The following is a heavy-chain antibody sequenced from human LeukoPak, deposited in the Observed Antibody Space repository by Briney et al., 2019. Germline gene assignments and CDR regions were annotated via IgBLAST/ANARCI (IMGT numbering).Heavy chain of an antibody. J-gene: IGHJ4*02. D-gene: IGHD3-10*01. CDR1: GFSFSSYA. V-gene: IGHV3-30-3*01. Sequence: GGSLRLSCAASGFSFSSYAMHWVRQPPGKGLEWVAVISYDGSNKYYADSVKGRFTISRDNSKNTLYLQMNSLRAEDTAVYYCARSAGPALFVYWGQGTLVTVSS. CDR3: ARSAGPALFVY. CDR2: ISYDGSNK.